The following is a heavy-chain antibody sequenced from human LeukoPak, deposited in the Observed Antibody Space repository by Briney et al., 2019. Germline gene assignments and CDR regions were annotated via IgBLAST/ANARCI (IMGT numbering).Heavy chain of an antibody. CDR2: ISSSGSTI. CDR3: AIAMVRGVIFW. V-gene: IGHV3-11*04. Sequence: PGGSLRLSCAASGFTFSDHYMSWIRQAPGKGLEWVSYISSSGSTIYYADSAKGRFTISRDNAKNSLYLQMNSLRAEETAVYYCAIAMVRGVIFWWGQGTLVTVSS. J-gene: IGHJ4*02. D-gene: IGHD3-10*01. CDR1: GFTFSDHY.